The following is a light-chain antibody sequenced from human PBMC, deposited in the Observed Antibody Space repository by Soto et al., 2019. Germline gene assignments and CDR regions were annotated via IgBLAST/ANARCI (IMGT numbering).Light chain of an antibody. Sequence: AIQMTQSPSSLSASVGDRVTITCRASQAIRNDLGWYQQKPGKAPKLLIFAASSLQSGVPSRFSGSGSGTDFTLTISSLQPEDFATYYCLQDYNYPRTFGQGTKVEIK. CDR1: QAIRND. CDR2: AAS. J-gene: IGKJ1*01. V-gene: IGKV1-6*01. CDR3: LQDYNYPRT.